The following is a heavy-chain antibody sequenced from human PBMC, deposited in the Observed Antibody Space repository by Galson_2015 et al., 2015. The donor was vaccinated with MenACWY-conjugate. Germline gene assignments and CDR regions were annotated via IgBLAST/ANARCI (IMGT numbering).Heavy chain of an antibody. J-gene: IGHJ5*02. D-gene: IGHD2/OR15-2a*01. CDR3: ARDCGGYFPTYWFDP. V-gene: IGHV1-2*04. Sequence: QSGAEVKKPGESLKVSCTASGYTFTGYYMHWVRQAPGQGLEWMGWINPNSGGTNYAQKFQGWVTMTRDTSISTAYMELSRLRSDDTAVYYCARDCGGYFPTYWFDPWGQGTLVTVSS. CDR2: INPNSGGT. CDR1: GYTFTGYY.